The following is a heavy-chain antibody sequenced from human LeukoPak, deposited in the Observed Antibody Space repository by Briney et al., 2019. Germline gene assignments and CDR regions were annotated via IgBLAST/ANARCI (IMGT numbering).Heavy chain of an antibody. D-gene: IGHD1-26*01. Sequence: SETLSLTCTVSGGSISSYYWSWIRQPAGKGLEWIGRIYTSGSTNYNPSLKRRVTMSVDTSKNQFSLQLSYLTAADTAVYYCVRANEWELLSNAFDIWAQGTMVTVSS. CDR2: IYTSGST. CDR3: VRANEWELLSNAFDI. CDR1: GGSISSYY. V-gene: IGHV4-4*07. J-gene: IGHJ3*02.